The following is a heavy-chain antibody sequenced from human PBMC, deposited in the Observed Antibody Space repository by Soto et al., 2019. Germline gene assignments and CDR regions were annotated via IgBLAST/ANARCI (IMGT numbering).Heavy chain of an antibody. CDR2: IIPIFETT. J-gene: IGHJ4*02. Sequence: QVQLVQSGAEVKKPGSSAKVSCKASGGSFRNYVFSWVRQAPGQGPEWMGGIIPIFETTRYAQKFQGRVTITADESTSTAYMELSSLRSEDTAVYYCVRAQRSLEWLCSFDYWGQGTLVTVSS. D-gene: IGHD3-3*01. V-gene: IGHV1-69*01. CDR1: GGSFRNYV. CDR3: VRAQRSLEWLCSFDY.